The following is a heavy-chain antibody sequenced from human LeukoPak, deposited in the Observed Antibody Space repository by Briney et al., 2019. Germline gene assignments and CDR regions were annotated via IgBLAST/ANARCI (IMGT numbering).Heavy chain of an antibody. V-gene: IGHV3-7*01. J-gene: IGHJ3*02. CDR1: GFTFSSYW. CDR3: ARGVAGLPDAFDI. CDR2: IKQDGSEK. D-gene: IGHD6-19*01. Sequence: GGSPRLSCAASGFTFSSYWMSWVRQAPGKGLEWVANIKQDGSEKYYVDSVKGRFTISRDNAKNSLYLQMNSLRAEDTAVYYCARGVAGLPDAFDIWGQGTMVTVSS.